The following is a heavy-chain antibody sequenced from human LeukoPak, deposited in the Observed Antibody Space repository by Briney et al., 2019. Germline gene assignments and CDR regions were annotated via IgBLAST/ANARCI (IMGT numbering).Heavy chain of an antibody. CDR2: VFYGGTP. D-gene: IGHD4-17*01. CDR3: ARLDSGDYFFDY. Sequence: SETLSLTCTVPGGSISSGTYYWGWIRQPPGKGLEWLGTVFYGGTPYYNPSLKSRVTISVDTSKNHFSLGLSSVTAADTAVYYCARLDSGDYFFDYWGQGSLVTVSS. J-gene: IGHJ4*02. V-gene: IGHV4-39*02. CDR1: GGSISSGTYY.